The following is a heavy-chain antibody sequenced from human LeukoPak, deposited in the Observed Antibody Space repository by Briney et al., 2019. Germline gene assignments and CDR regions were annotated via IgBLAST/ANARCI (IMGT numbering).Heavy chain of an antibody. J-gene: IGHJ5*02. Sequence: GGSLRLSCTTSGVTFGDYAMSWVRQAPGQGLDWVAYIETDGSRQYYADSVKGRFTITRDNSEKKMYLQMDSLRQDDTAVYYCVKNGWLDDWGQGTLVTVSS. D-gene: IGHD2-8*01. V-gene: IGHV3-7*01. CDR3: VKNGWLDD. CDR2: IETDGSRQ. CDR1: GVTFGDYA.